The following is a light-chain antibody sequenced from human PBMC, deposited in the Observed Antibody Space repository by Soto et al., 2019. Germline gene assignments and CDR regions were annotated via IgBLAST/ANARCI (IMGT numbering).Light chain of an antibody. CDR1: SSNIGRNY. Sequence: QSVLSQPPSASGTPGQRVTISCSGSSSNIGRNYIYWYQQLPGTAPKLLIYGNNQRPSGVPDRFSGSKSGTSASLAISGLQSQDEAHYYCAVWDDSLSGMIFGGETKLTVL. CDR3: AVWDDSLSGMI. CDR2: GNN. J-gene: IGLJ2*01. V-gene: IGLV1-47*02.